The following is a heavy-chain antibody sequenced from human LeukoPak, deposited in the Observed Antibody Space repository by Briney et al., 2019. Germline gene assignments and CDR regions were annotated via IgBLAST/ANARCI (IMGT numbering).Heavy chain of an antibody. V-gene: IGHV6-1*01. CDR1: GDSVSSNSAA. Sequence: SQTLSLTCAISGDSVSSNSAAWNWIRQSPSRGLEWLGRTYYRSKWYNDYAVSVKSRITINPDTSKNQFSLQLNSVTPEGTAVYYCAREKPRIAAAGGRNWFDPWGQGTLVTVSS. CDR2: TYYRSKWYN. D-gene: IGHD6-13*01. J-gene: IGHJ5*02. CDR3: AREKPRIAAAGGRNWFDP.